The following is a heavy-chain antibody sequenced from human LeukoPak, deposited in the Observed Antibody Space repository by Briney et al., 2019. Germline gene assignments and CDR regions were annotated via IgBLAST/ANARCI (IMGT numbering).Heavy chain of an antibody. CDR2: TYYRSKWYN. CDR3: ARDGGSGWLQPYYYYGMDV. J-gene: IGHJ6*02. V-gene: IGHV6-1*01. Sequence: SQTLSLTCAISGDSVSNNSAAWNWIRQSPSRGLEWLGRTYYRSKWYNDYAVSVKSRITINPDTSKNQFSLQLNSVTPEDTAVYYCARDGGSGWLQPYYYYGMDVWGQGTTVTVSS. D-gene: IGHD6-19*01. CDR1: GDSVSNNSAA.